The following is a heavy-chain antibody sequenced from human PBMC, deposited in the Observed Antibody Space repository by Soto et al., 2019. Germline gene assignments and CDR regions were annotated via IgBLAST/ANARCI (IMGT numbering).Heavy chain of an antibody. D-gene: IGHD2-15*01. CDR2: IDTAGDT. J-gene: IGHJ4*02. CDR1: AFTLGDYD. Sequence: GGSLRLSCGASAFTLGDYDMHWVRQPTGKGLEWVSAIDTAGDTYYSDSVKSRFIISRESAKNSFYLQLDSLAAEDTAVYFCAKGRDSFSHPWQEFDSWGQGTRVTVSS. CDR3: AKGRDSFSHPWQEFDS. V-gene: IGHV3-13*01.